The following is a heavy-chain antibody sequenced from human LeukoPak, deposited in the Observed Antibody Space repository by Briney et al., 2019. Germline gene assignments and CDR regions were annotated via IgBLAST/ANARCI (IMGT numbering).Heavy chain of an antibody. CDR3: ARGGYSYGTRSQFDY. CDR2: INHSGST. J-gene: IGHJ4*02. CDR1: GGSFSGYY. Sequence: SETLSLTCAVYGGSFSGYYWSWIRQPPGKGLEWIGEINHSGSTNNNPSLKSRVTISVDTSKNQFSLKLSSVTAADTAVYYCARGGYSYGTRSQFDYWGQGTLVTVSS. V-gene: IGHV4-34*01. D-gene: IGHD5-18*01.